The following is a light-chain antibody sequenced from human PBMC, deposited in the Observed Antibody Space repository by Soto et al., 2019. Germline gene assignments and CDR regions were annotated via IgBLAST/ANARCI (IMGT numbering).Light chain of an antibody. Sequence: QSVLTQPRSVSGSPGQSVTISCTGTSSDAGGYNYVSWYQQHPGRAPKFMIYDVSKRPSGVPDRFSGSKSGNTASLTISGLQAEDEADYYCCSYAGNYFVFGTGTKVTVL. V-gene: IGLV2-11*01. CDR3: CSYAGNYFV. CDR1: SSDAGGYNY. J-gene: IGLJ1*01. CDR2: DVS.